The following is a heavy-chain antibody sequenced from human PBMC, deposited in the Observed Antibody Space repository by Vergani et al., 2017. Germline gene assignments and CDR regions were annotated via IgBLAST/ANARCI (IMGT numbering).Heavy chain of an antibody. J-gene: IGHJ4*02. D-gene: IGHD3-22*01. CDR1: GGSFSGYY. CDR3: ARCARTGYYYDSSGYGGIDY. V-gene: IGHV4-34*01. CDR2: INHSGST. Sequence: QVQLQQWGAGLLKPSETLSLTCAVYGGSFSGYYWSWIRQPPGKGLEWIGEINHSGSTNYNPSLKSRVTISVETSKNQFSLKLSSVTAADTAVYYCARCARTGYYYDSSGYGGIDYWGQGTLVTVSS.